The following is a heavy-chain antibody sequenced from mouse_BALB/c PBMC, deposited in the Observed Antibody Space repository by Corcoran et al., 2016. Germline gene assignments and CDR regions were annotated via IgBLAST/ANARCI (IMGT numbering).Heavy chain of an antibody. V-gene: IGHV1S136*01. J-gene: IGHJ1*01. D-gene: IGHD2-14*01. CDR1: GYTFTSYV. CDR3: ARGGYPDWYFDV. CDR2: INPYNDGT. Sequence: EVQLQQSGPELVKPGASVKMSCKASGYTFTSYVMHWVKQKPGQGLEWIGYINPYNDGTKYNEKFKGKATLTSDKSSSKAYMELSSLTSEDSAVYYCARGGYPDWYFDVWGAGTTVTVSS.